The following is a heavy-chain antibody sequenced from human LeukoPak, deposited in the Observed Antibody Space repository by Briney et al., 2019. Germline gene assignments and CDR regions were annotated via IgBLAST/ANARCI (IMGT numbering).Heavy chain of an antibody. D-gene: IGHD1-26*01. J-gene: IGHJ4*02. V-gene: IGHV3-30*04. CDR2: ISYDGSNK. CDR3: ARSVGLLYYFDY. Sequence: RSLRLSCAASGFTFSSYAMHWVRQAPGKGLEWVAVISYDGSNKYYADSAKGRFTISRDNSKNTLYLQMNSLRAEDTAVYYCARSVGLLYYFDYWGQGTLVTVSS. CDR1: GFTFSSYA.